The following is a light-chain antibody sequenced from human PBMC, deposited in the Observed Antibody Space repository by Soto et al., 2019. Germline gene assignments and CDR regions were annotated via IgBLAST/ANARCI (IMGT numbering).Light chain of an antibody. CDR2: GAS. J-gene: IGKJ2*01. V-gene: IGKV3-20*01. CDR1: QSVSSSY. CDR3: QQYGSSPYT. Sequence: EIVLTQAPGTLSLSPGERATLSCRASQSVSSSYLAWYQQKPGQAPRLLLYGASSRATGVPDRFSGSGTGRDFTLTISRLEPEDFAVFYCQQYGSSPYTFGQGTKRAIK.